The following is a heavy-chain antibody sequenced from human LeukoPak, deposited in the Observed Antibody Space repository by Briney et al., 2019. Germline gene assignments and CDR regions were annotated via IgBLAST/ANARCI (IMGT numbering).Heavy chain of an antibody. V-gene: IGHV4-34*01. D-gene: IGHD2-15*01. Sequence: SETLSLTCAVYSGSFSGYYWSWIRQPPGKGLEWIGEINHSGSTNYNPSLKSRVTISVDTSKNQFSLKLSSVTAADTAVYYCARGDPQNIVVVVAATSSSWFDPWGQGTLVTVSS. CDR1: SGSFSGYY. CDR2: INHSGST. J-gene: IGHJ5*02. CDR3: ARGDPQNIVVVVAATSSSWFDP.